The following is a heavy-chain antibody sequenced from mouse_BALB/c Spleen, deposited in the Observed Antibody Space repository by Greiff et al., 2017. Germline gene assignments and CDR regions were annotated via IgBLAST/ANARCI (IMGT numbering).Heavy chain of an antibody. J-gene: IGHJ3*01. V-gene: IGHV7-3*02. CDR3: ARASTGTFAY. Sequence: DVMLLESGGGLVQPGGSLRLSCATSGFTFTDYYMSWVRQPPGKALEWLGFIRNKANGYTTEYSASVKGRFTISRDNSQSILYLQMNTLRAEDSATYYCARASTGTFAYWGQGTLVTVSA. CDR1: GFTFTDYY. CDR2: IRNKANGYTT. D-gene: IGHD4-1*02.